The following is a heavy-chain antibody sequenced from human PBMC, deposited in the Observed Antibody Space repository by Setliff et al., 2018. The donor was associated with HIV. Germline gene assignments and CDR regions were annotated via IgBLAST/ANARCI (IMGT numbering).Heavy chain of an antibody. D-gene: IGHD3-9*01. J-gene: IGHJ3*02. V-gene: IGHV4-34*01. CDR1: GVSFSGDY. CDR2: VHPSGSI. Sequence: SETLSLTCAVSGVSFSGDYWSWVRQPPGKGLEWIAEVHPSGSINYNSSLKSRVAISVDTSNNQFSLTMTSVTAADTAVYYCARQLPFYHDTGDYKPPSEAFDIWGQGTMVTVS. CDR3: ARQLPFYHDTGDYKPPSEAFDI.